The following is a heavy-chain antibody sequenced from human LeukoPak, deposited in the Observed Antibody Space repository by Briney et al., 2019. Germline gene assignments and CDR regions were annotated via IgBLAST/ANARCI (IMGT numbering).Heavy chain of an antibody. J-gene: IGHJ6*02. Sequence: SETLSLTCTVSGGSISSYYWSWLRQPPGKGLEWLGHIYYSGSTNYNPSLKSRVTISVDTSKNQFYLKLSSVTAADTAVYYCARRAYYYYDMDVWGQGTTVTVSS. CDR1: GGSISSYY. V-gene: IGHV4-59*08. CDR3: ARRAYYYYDMDV. CDR2: IYYSGST.